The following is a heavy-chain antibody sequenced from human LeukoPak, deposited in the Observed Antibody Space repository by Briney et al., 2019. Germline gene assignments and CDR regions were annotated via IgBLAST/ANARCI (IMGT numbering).Heavy chain of an antibody. CDR2: ISGSGGST. J-gene: IGHJ1*01. Sequence: GGSLTLSCAASGFSFSSYSISWVRQAPWKGLEWVLDISGSGGSTYYADSVKGRFTISRDNSKNTLYLQMNSLRAEDTAVYYCAKDEWEVPEYFQHWGQGTLVTVSS. D-gene: IGHD1-26*01. CDR1: GFSFSSYS. V-gene: IGHV3-23*01. CDR3: AKDEWEVPEYFQH.